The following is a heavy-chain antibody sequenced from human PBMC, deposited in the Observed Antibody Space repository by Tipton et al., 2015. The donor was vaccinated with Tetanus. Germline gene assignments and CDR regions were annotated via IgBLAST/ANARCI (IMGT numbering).Heavy chain of an antibody. CDR3: ARDRDDYGDYAPGFDY. CDR1: GFTLRSYS. Sequence: SLRLSCAASGFTLRSYSMNWVRQAPGKGLEWVTVIWYDGSNKYYADSVKGRFTISRDNSKNTVYLQMNSLRAEDTAVYYCARDRDDYGDYAPGFDYWDQGTLVTVSS. CDR2: IWYDGSNK. D-gene: IGHD4-17*01. V-gene: IGHV3-33*08. J-gene: IGHJ4*02.